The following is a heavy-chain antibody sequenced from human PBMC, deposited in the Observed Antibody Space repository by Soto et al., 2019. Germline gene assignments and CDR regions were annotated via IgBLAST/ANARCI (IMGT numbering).Heavy chain of an antibody. CDR1: GGSITSSGYY. Sequence: QVQLQESGPGLVKPSQTLSLTCTVSGGSITSSGYYWSWIRQHPGEGLEWIGFTSNSGSTSYNPSRYGRFTTSVATSSNQCALSLKSVKAADTAVYYWARGGGSTKVDYWGQGTLVTVSP. V-gene: IGHV4-31*03. CDR3: ARGGGSTKVDY. D-gene: IGHD2-2*01. CDR2: TSNSGST. J-gene: IGHJ4*02.